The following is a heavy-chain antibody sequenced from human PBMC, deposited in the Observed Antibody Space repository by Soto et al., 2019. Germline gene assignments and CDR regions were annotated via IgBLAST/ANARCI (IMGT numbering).Heavy chain of an antibody. Sequence: QVQLVQSGAEVKKPGSSVKVSCKASGGTFRSYSINWVRQAPGQGLEWMGGIIPIFGTATYAQKFQGRVTITADDSASTAYMELSSLTSEDTALYYCSTSVYCSTTTSYYYYGMDVWCQGTTVTVSS. CDR1: GGTFRSYS. CDR2: IIPIFGTA. V-gene: IGHV1-69*01. J-gene: IGHJ6*02. D-gene: IGHD2-2*01. CDR3: STSVYCSTTTSYYYYGMDV.